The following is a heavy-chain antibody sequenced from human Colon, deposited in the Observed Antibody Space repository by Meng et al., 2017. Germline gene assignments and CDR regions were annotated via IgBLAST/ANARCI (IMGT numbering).Heavy chain of an antibody. CDR2: INYSGST. D-gene: IGHD1-1*01. CDR3: ARGLNEGGLAHNWFDP. CDR1: GGSLSSDTYY. V-gene: IGHV4-31*03. Sequence: QVTRHDPGPGLVKPYQNLSLTCTASGGSLSSDTYYWTWIRQDPGKGLEWIGIINYSGSTYYNPSLKSRVTMSLDTSKQQFSLKLISVTAADTAVYFCARGLNEGGLAHNWFDPWGQGTLVTVSS. J-gene: IGHJ5*02.